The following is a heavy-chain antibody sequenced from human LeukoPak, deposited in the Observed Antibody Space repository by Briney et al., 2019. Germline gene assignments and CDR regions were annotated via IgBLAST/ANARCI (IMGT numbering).Heavy chain of an antibody. V-gene: IGHV3-9*01. CDR3: SSTFGSGSYLHS. D-gene: IGHD3-10*01. J-gene: IGHJ5*02. CDR2: ISWNGDTI. CDR1: GFAFHDYM. Sequence: GGSLRLSCAASGFAFHDYMMHWVRQPPGKGLEGVSEISWNGDTIGYADSVKGRFIISRDNARRSLYLQMNSLRPEDTAFYYCSSTFGSGSYLHSWGQGTLVTVSS.